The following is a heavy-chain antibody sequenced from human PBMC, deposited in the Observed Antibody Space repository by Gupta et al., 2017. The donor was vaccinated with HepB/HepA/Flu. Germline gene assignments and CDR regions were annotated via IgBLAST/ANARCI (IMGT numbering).Heavy chain of an antibody. CDR1: GFTFSSYS. CDR3: ASATKRSYCSSTSWCMDV. V-gene: IGHV3-48*02. CDR2: ISSSCSTI. J-gene: IGHJ6*02. Sequence: EVQLVESGGGLVQPGGSLRLSCAASGFTFSSYSMNWVRQAPGKGLEWASYISSSCSTIYYADSVKDRFTISRDNAKNSLYLQMNSLRDEDTAVYYCASATKRSYCSSTSWCMDVWGQGTTVTVSS. D-gene: IGHD2-2*01.